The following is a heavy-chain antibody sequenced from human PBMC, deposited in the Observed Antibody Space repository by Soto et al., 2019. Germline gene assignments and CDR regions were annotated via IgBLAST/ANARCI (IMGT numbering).Heavy chain of an antibody. D-gene: IGHD4-4*01. CDR1: GFTFSSYG. V-gene: IGHV3-30*18. CDR2: ISYDGSNK. CDR3: AKAGFDSNYEYYYYYGMDV. J-gene: IGHJ6*02. Sequence: PGGSLSLSCAASGFTFSSYGMHWVRQAPGKGLEWVAVISYDGSNKYYADSVKGRFTISRDNSKNTLYLQMNSLRAEDTAVYYCAKAGFDSNYEYYYYYGMDVWGQGTTVTVSS.